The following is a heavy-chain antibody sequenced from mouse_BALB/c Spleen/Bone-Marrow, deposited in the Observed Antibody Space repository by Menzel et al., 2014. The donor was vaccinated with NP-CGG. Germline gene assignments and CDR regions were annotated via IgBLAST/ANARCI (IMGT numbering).Heavy chain of an antibody. Sequence: EVMLVESGGNLVQPGGSLKLSCAASGFTFISYTMSWVRQTPEKRLEWVAYISNGGGSTYHPDTGKGRFTISRDNATNDLYLQMSSMKTEDTTMYCCARKSYEGFAYWGKGTLVTVST. D-gene: IGHD2-3*01. V-gene: IGHV5-12-2*01. CDR3: ARKSYEGFAY. CDR1: GFTFISYT. J-gene: IGHJ3*01. CDR2: ISNGGGST.